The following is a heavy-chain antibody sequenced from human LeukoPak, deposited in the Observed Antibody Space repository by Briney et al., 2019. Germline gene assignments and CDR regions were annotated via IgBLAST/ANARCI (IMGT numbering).Heavy chain of an antibody. CDR1: GYTFTSYG. CDR3: AGEDNSSGYRPFDI. Sequence: GASVKVSCKASGYTFTSYGISWVRQAPGQGLEWMGRINPNNGGTNYAQKFQGRVTMTRDMSMSTAYMELSRLGSDDTAVYYCAGEDNSSGYRPFDIWGQGTMVTVPS. J-gene: IGHJ3*02. CDR2: INPNNGGT. V-gene: IGHV1-2*06. D-gene: IGHD3-22*01.